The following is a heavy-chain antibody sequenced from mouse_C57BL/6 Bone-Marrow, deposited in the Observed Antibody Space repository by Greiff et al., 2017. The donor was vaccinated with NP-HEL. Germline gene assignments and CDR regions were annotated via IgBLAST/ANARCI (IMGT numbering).Heavy chain of an antibody. V-gene: IGHV1-50*01. CDR2: IDPSDSYT. J-gene: IGHJ3*01. D-gene: IGHD1-1*01. Sequence: VQLQQPGAELVKPGASVKLSCKASGYTFTSYWMQWVKQRPGQGLEWIGEIDPSDSYTNYNQKFKGKATLTVDTSSSTAYMQLSSLTSEDSAVYYCASLLRHWGQGTLVTVSA. CDR1: GYTFTSYW. CDR3: ASLLRH.